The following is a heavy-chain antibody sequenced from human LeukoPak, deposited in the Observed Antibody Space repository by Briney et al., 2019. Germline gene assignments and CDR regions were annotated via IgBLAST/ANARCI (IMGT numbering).Heavy chain of an antibody. V-gene: IGHV5-51*01. CDR2: IYPGDSDT. CDR1: GYSFTSYW. J-gene: IGHJ3*02. Sequence: GESLKISCKGSGYSFTSYWIGWVRQMPGKGLEWMGIIYPGDSDTRYSPSFQGQVTISADKSISTAYLQWSSLKASDTAMYYCASTGAWERLGDSTIDAFDIWGQGTMVTVSS. D-gene: IGHD1-26*01. CDR3: ASTGAWERLGDSTIDAFDI.